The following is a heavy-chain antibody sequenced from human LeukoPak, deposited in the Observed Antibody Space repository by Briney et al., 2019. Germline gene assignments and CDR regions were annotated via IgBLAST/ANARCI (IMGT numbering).Heavy chain of an antibody. V-gene: IGHV4-30-4*08. Sequence: SQTLSLTCTVSGGSIISSAYYWSWIRQPPGKGLEWIGYIYYSGSTYYNPSLKSRVTISLDTSKNQFSLKLSSVTAADTAVYYCARHEYSGSYYGLSWFDPWGQGTLVTVSS. CDR1: GGSIISSAYY. CDR2: IYYSGST. D-gene: IGHD1-26*01. CDR3: ARHEYSGSYYGLSWFDP. J-gene: IGHJ5*02.